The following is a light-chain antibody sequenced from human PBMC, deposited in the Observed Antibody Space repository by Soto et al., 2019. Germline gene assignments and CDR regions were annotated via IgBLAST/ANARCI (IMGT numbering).Light chain of an antibody. J-gene: IGLJ1*01. CDR3: SSYTSSSTHV. V-gene: IGLV2-14*03. CDR1: SSDIGGYNF. Sequence: QSVLTQPASVSGSPGQSITISCTGTSSDIGGYNFVSWYQQHPGKVPKLMIFDVNSRPSGVSDRFSGSKSGNTASLTISGLQAEDEGDYYCSSYTSSSTHVFGSGTKLIVL. CDR2: DVN.